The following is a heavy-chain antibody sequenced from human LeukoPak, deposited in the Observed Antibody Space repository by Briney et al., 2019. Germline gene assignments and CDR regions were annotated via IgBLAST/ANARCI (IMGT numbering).Heavy chain of an antibody. J-gene: IGHJ4*02. V-gene: IGHV3-53*01. CDR2: IYQGGST. CDR1: TFTVASNY. Sequence: GGSLRLSCAVSTFTVASNYMSWVRQTPGKGLVWVSDIYQGGSTYYSDSVKGRFTISRDISKNTLHLQMNNLRVDDTAAYYCARVRDVYNHVFANWGQGPLVTVS. D-gene: IGHD5-24*01. CDR3: ARVRDVYNHVFAN.